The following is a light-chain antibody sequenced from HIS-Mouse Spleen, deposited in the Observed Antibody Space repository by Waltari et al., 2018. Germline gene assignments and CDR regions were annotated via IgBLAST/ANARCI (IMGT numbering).Light chain of an antibody. CDR3: YSTDSSGNHRV. CDR1: ALPKKY. V-gene: IGLV3-10*01. Sequence: SYELTQPPSVSLSPGQTARITCPGHALPKKYAYWYQQKSGQAPVLVIYEDSKRPSGIPERFSGSSSGTMATLTISGAQVEDEADYYCYSTDSSGNHRVFGGGTKLTVL. J-gene: IGLJ2*01. CDR2: EDS.